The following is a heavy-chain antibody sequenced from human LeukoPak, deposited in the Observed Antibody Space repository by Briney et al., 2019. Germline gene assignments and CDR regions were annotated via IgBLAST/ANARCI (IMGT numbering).Heavy chain of an antibody. CDR3: AREIGPIQLHLWGSAFDY. J-gene: IGHJ4*02. CDR2: ISPSGGST. V-gene: IGHV1-46*01. D-gene: IGHD5-18*01. CDR1: GYTFTGYW. Sequence: ASVKVSCKAFGYTFTGYWMHWVRQAPGQGPEWMGVISPSGGSTIYAQKFKGRVTMTRDTSTSTVYMDLSSLRSEDTAVYYCAREIGPIQLHLWGSAFDYWGQGTLVTVSS.